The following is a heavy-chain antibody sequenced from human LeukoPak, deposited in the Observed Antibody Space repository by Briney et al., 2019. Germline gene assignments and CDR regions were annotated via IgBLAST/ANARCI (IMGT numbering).Heavy chain of an antibody. CDR1: GGYFSGYY. V-gene: IGHV4-34*01. Sequence: SETLSLTCAVYGGYFSGYYWSWIRQPPGKGLEWIGEINHSGSTNYNPSLKSRVTISVDTSKNQFSLKLSSVTAADTAVYYCARTATRNYYGSGSARTNWFDPWGQGTLVTVSS. CDR2: INHSGST. J-gene: IGHJ5*02. D-gene: IGHD3-10*01. CDR3: ARTATRNYYGSGSARTNWFDP.